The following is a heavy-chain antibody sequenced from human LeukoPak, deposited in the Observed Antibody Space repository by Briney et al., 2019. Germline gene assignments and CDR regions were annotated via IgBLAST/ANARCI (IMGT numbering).Heavy chain of an antibody. D-gene: IGHD6-13*01. J-gene: IGHJ6*03. CDR1: GFTFSSYG. Sequence: GGSLRLSCAASGFTFSSYGMHWVRQAPGKGLEWVAFIRYDGSNKYYADSVKGRFTISRDNSKNTLYLQMNSLRAEDTAVYYCPKDASIAADYTPGYYYYYMDVRGKGTTVTVSS. CDR3: PKDASIAADYTPGYYYYYMDV. CDR2: IRYDGSNK. V-gene: IGHV3-30*02.